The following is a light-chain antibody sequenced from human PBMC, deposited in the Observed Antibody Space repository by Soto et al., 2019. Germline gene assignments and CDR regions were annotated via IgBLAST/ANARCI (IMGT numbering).Light chain of an antibody. CDR3: VSYTDTDTLV. CDR2: EVA. V-gene: IGLV2-14*01. CDR1: HTDVGQDRS. J-gene: IGLJ1*01. Sequence: QSALTQPASGARSRGQSIIIYCVGRHTDVGQDRSVSWYQQGPGKATKLLRFEVANRPSGVSNRFSGSRSGNTDSLTISGLQPDDEGDYFCVSYTDTDTLVFGTGTKVTVL.